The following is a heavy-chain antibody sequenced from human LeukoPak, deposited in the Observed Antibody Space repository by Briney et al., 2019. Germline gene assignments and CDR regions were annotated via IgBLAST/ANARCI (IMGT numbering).Heavy chain of an antibody. CDR2: IYPGDSDT. CDR1: GYSFTSYW. D-gene: IGHD3-10*01. J-gene: IGHJ3*02. Sequence: VESLKISCKGSGYSFTSYWIGWVRQMPGKGLEGMGIIYPGDSDTRYSPSFQGQVTISADKSISTAYRQWSSLKASDTAMYYCARHRGPVWFGELFDAFDIWGQGTMVTVSS. V-gene: IGHV5-51*01. CDR3: ARHRGPVWFGELFDAFDI.